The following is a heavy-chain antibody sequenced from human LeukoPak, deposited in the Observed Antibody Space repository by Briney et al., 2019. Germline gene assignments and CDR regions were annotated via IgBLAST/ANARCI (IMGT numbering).Heavy chain of an antibody. CDR3: CSVRDSSAYYHSGVDY. CDR2: IRSKAYRGTA. Sequence: GGSPTLSCTTSGFTFGDYAMSWVRQAPGKGLEWVGFIRSKAYRGTAQYAASVKGRFTISRDDSKSITYLQTNSLETEDTAVYYCCSVRDSSAYYHSGVDYWGQGTLVTVSS. V-gene: IGHV3-49*04. D-gene: IGHD3-22*01. J-gene: IGHJ4*02. CDR1: GFTFGDYA.